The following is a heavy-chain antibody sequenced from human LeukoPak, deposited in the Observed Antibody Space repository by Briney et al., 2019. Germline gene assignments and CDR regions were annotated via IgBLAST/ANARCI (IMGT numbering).Heavy chain of an antibody. J-gene: IGHJ3*02. Sequence: GASVKVSCKASGYNFTNYYMHWVRQAPGQGLEWMGIINPGGGSTHYAQPFQGRVTMTSDMSTSTVYMELSSLRSEDTAVYYCARAEITSDGYNSAFDIWGQGTMVTVSS. CDR2: INPGGGST. CDR1: GYNFTNYY. D-gene: IGHD5-24*01. CDR3: ARAEITSDGYNSAFDI. V-gene: IGHV1-46*01.